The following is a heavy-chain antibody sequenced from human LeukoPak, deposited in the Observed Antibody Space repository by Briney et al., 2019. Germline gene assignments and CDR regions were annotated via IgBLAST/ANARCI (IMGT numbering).Heavy chain of an antibody. Sequence: SETLSLTCTVSGGSISSSSYYWGWIRQPPGKGLEWIGEINHSGSTNYNPSLKSRVTISVDTSKNQFSLKLSSVTAADTAVYYCARGTNGYSSSWYGKNNWFDPWGQGTLVTVSS. CDR1: GGSISSSSYY. V-gene: IGHV4-39*07. D-gene: IGHD6-13*01. CDR2: INHSGST. CDR3: ARGTNGYSSSWYGKNNWFDP. J-gene: IGHJ5*02.